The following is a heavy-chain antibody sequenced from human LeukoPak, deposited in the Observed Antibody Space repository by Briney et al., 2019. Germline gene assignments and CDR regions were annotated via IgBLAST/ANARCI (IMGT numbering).Heavy chain of an antibody. J-gene: IGHJ2*01. Sequence: PGGSLRLSCSASGFSFSTFAMHWVRQAPGKGLEYVSTISGDGGSTYYADSVKGRFTISRDNSRNTLFLQMSSLRAEDTAVYYCARVSCGGDCNNLLWYFDLWGRGTLVTVAS. CDR2: ISGDGGST. D-gene: IGHD2-21*02. V-gene: IGHV3-64D*06. CDR1: GFSFSTFA. CDR3: ARVSCGGDCNNLLWYFDL.